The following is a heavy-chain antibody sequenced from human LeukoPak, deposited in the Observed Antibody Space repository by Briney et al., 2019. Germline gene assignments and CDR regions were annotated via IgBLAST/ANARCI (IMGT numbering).Heavy chain of an antibody. V-gene: IGHV3-11*04. J-gene: IGHJ4*02. CDR2: ISRGGNSL. Sequence: GTLSLTCAVSGGSISSSNWWSWVRQPPGKGLEWVSSISRGGNSLYYADSVKGRFTISRDNAKNSLYLQMNSLRAEDTAVYYCARGSGRPRNYFDYWGQGTLVTVSS. CDR3: ARGSGRPRNYFDY. D-gene: IGHD1-26*01. CDR1: GGSISSSNW.